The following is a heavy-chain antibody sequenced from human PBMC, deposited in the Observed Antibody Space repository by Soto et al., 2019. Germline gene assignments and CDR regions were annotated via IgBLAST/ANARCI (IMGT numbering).Heavy chain of an antibody. CDR3: ARDQSSGVFDY. CDR1: GYTFINSA. V-gene: IGHV1-18*01. CDR2: ISPYNGNT. Sequence: QVQLVQSGGEVKQPGASVRVSCKATGYTFINSAIAWVRQAPGQGLEWMGWISPYNGNTNYAQRVQGRVTITTDTYTSTAYMEIRSLRSDDTAVYYCARDQSSGVFDYWGQGTLVTVST. D-gene: IGHD3-22*01. J-gene: IGHJ4*02.